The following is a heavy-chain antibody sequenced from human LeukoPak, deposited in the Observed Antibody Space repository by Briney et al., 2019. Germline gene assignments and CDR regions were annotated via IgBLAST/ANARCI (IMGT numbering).Heavy chain of an antibody. CDR1: GCSISSYY. CDR2: IYNSGST. V-gene: IGHV4-59*12. J-gene: IGHJ3*02. CDR3: SRRIHRVVAAAGWFRAFDI. D-gene: IGHD6-13*01. Sequence: AETLTLTCAVSGCSISSYYWSWIRQPPGKGLEWIGYIYNSGSTNYNAYFKRRGTITVDTSTNQSSLKLSSVTAADAAVYYCSRRIHRVVAAAGWFRAFDIWGQGTMVTVSS.